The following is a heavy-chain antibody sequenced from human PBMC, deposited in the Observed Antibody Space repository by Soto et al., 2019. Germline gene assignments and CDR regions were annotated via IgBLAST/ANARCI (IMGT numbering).Heavy chain of an antibody. CDR3: ARDRGYGDPRGYDGMDV. D-gene: IGHD4-17*01. CDR2: IYYSGST. CDR1: GGSISSGGYY. J-gene: IGHJ6*02. Sequence: QVQLQESGPGLVKPSQTLSLTCTVSGGSISSGGYYWSWIRQQPGKGLEWIGYIYYSGSTYYNPSLKSRVTISVDTSKNQFSLKLSSVTAADTAVYYCARDRGYGDPRGYDGMDVWGQGTTVTVSS. V-gene: IGHV4-31*03.